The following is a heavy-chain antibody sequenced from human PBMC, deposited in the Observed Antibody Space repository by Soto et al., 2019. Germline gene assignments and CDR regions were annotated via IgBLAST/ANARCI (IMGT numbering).Heavy chain of an antibody. D-gene: IGHD6-19*01. Sequence: ASVNISCKTSGATCRSYTITWLRRAHGQCLVCMREIIPSFGTATYAQKLKGRVTITADESTSTAYMELSSLRSEDTAVYYCARIPPAVAGTGGAFDYWGQGTLVTVSS. V-gene: IGHV1-69*13. CDR2: IIPSFGTA. J-gene: IGHJ4*02. CDR3: ARIPPAVAGTGGAFDY. CDR1: GATCRSYT.